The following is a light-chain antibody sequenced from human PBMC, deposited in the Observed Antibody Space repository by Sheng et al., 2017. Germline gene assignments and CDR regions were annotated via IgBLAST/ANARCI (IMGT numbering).Light chain of an antibody. CDR2: GAS. CDR3: QQYGGSSWT. CDR1: QSVSSSY. Sequence: EIVLTQSPATLSLSPGERATLSCRASQSVSSSYLAWYQQKPGQAPRLLMDGASSRATGIPDRFSGSGSGTDFTLTISRLEPEDSAVYFCQQYGGSSWTFGQGTKVEIK. J-gene: IGKJ1*01. V-gene: IGKV3-20*01.